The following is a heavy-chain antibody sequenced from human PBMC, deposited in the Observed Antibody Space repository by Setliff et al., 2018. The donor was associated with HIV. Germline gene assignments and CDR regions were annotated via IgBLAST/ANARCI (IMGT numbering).Heavy chain of an antibody. V-gene: IGHV1-69*13. CDR2: IIPIFGTA. D-gene: IGHD3-3*01. J-gene: IGHJ4*02. CDR1: GGTFSSYA. CDR3: ARIYVDLTKYYNFWSGYPDY. Sequence: SVKVSCKASGGTFSSYAISWVRQAPGQGLEWMGGIIPIFGTANYAQKFQGRVTITADESTSTAYMELSSLRSEDTAVYYCARIYVDLTKYYNFWSGYPDYWGQGTLVTVSS.